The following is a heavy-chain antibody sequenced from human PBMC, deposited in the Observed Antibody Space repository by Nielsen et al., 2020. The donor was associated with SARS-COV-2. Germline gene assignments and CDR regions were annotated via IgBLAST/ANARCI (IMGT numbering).Heavy chain of an antibody. V-gene: IGHV3-23*01. J-gene: IGHJ4*02. CDR2: INGGGGNT. Sequence: GESLKISCAASGFTFSNFAMTWVRQAPGKGLEWASSINGGGGNTYYADSVKDRFTISRDNSKTTLYLQMDSLRDEDTAIYYCAKDLKYYDFLTGYYGNYFDYWGQGALVTVSS. CDR3: AKDLKYYDFLTGYYGNYFDY. CDR1: GFTFSNFA. D-gene: IGHD3-9*01.